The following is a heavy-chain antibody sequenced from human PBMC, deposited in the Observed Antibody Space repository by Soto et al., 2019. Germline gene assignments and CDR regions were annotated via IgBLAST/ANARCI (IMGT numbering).Heavy chain of an antibody. CDR1: DYTFTSYG. V-gene: IGHV1-18*01. CDR3: ARSGSSWNLREFDY. J-gene: IGHJ4*02. Sequence: QVQLVQSGAEVKKPGVSVKVSCKASDYTFTSYGIIWVRQAPGQGLEWIGWISVYNGNTNYAQKFRGRVTMTTDISTTTAYMEMRSLRSDDTAVYYCARSGSSWNLREFDYWGQGTLVTVSS. D-gene: IGHD6-13*01. CDR2: ISVYNGNT.